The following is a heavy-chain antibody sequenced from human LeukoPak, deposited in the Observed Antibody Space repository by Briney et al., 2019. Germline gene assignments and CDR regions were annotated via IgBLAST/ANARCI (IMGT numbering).Heavy chain of an antibody. CDR3: GAFGGHRTYYYMDV. V-gene: IGHV4-61*02. CDR1: GGSISSGSYY. J-gene: IGHJ6*03. CDR2: IYTSGST. Sequence: SQTLSLTCTVSGGSISSGSYYWSWIRQPAGKGREWIGRIYTSGSTNYNPSLKSRVTISVDTSKNQFSLKLSSVTAADTAVYYCGAFGGHRTYYYMDVWGKGTTVTVSS. D-gene: IGHD3-16*01.